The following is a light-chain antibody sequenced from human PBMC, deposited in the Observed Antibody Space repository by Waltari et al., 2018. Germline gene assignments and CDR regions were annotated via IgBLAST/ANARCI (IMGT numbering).Light chain of an antibody. Sequence: DIVMTQSPDSLAVSLGERATINCKSSQGILDGSNNRNTLAWYQQKPGQSPNLLIYWASTRESGVPDRFSGSGSGTDFSLTIGSLQAEDVAVYYCQQYYITPLSFGGGTKVEIK. V-gene: IGKV4-1*01. CDR1: QGILDGSNNRNT. J-gene: IGKJ4*01. CDR2: WAS. CDR3: QQYYITPLS.